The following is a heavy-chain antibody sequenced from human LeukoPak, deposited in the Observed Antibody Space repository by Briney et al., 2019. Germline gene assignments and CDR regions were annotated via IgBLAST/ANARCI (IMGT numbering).Heavy chain of an antibody. CDR1: GFAFSLYA. CDR2: ISSDGSNK. CDR3: DPHDSSSHF. J-gene: IGHJ4*02. D-gene: IGHD6-6*01. Sequence: PPGGSLRLSCAASGFAFSLYAMHWVRQAPGKGLEWVAFISSDGSNKYYADSVKGRFTISRDNSKNTLYLQMNSLRDGDTAVYYCDPHDSSSHFWGQGTLVTVSS. V-gene: IGHV3-30-3*01.